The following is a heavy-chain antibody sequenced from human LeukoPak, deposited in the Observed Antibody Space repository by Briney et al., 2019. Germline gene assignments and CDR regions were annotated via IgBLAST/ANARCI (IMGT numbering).Heavy chain of an antibody. CDR3: TTRLQHHFDY. Sequence: GGSLRLSCAASGFTFSSYTMNWVRQTPGKGLQWVSTRNTHYADSVNGRFTISRDDFLNVVYLQMNSLTVEDTAVYYCTTRLQHHFDYWGQGTQVTVSS. D-gene: IGHD4-11*01. CDR2: RNT. V-gene: IGHV3-23*01. CDR1: GFTFSSYT. J-gene: IGHJ4*02.